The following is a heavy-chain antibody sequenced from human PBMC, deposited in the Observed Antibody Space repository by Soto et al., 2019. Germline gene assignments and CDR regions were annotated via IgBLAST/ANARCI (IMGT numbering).Heavy chain of an antibody. D-gene: IGHD3-10*01. J-gene: IGHJ3*02. V-gene: IGHV3-33*01. CDR3: ARDRGYPDSFDI. CDR2: KWFDGTKE. CDR1: GFSSSVYG. Sequence: PGGSLRLSCATSGFSSSVYGIHWVRQAPGKGLEWIALKWFDGTKEFYADSVRGRFTISRDNAKSTLFLQMNSLRVEDTAVYYCARDRGYPDSFDIWGQGTMVTVSS.